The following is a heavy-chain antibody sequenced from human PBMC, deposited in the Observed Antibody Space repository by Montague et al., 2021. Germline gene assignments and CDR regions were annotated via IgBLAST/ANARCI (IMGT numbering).Heavy chain of an antibody. V-gene: IGHV4-59*08. CDR1: SGSIFHAH. J-gene: IGHJ5*02. Sequence: SETLSLTCTVSSGSIFHAHWSWVRQPPGKGLEWLGSMFLGGATSNNPSLKSRVTMSIDTSTNQFSLKLSFVTAADTAVYYCAKQDYFVSGTSYKGFDPWGQGILVTVSS. D-gene: IGHD3-10*01. CDR3: AKQDYFVSGTSYKGFDP. CDR2: MFLGGAT.